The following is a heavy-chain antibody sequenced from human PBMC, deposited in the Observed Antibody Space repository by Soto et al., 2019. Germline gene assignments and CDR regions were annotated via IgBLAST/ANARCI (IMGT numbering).Heavy chain of an antibody. V-gene: IGHV4-30-2*01. CDR2: IYHSGST. Sequence: NPSETLSLTCAVSGGSISSGGYSWSWIRQPPGKGLEWIGYIYHSGSTYYNPSLKSRVTISVDRSKNQFSLKLSSVTAADTAVYYCARVSSAFPVWFDPWGQGTLVTVSS. CDR3: ARVSSAFPVWFDP. D-gene: IGHD6-6*01. J-gene: IGHJ5*02. CDR1: GGSISSGGYS.